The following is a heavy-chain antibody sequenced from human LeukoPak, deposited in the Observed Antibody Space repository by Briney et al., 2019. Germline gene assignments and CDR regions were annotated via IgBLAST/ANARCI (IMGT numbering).Heavy chain of an antibody. CDR1: GYSISSGYY. J-gene: IGHJ4*02. CDR3: ATEIQNIAGRVY. V-gene: IGHV4-38-2*02. D-gene: IGHD6-6*01. CDR2: LYHSGST. Sequence: SETLSLTCTVSGYSISSGYYWGWIRQAPGKGLEWIGNLYHSGSTYYNPSLKSRVSISVDTSKNQFSLNLSSVTAADTAVYYCATEIQNIAGRVYWGQGTLVTVSS.